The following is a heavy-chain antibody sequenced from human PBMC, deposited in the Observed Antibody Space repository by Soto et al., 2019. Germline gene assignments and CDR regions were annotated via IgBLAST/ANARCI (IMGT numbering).Heavy chain of an antibody. J-gene: IGHJ4*02. CDR2: IYTVGGT. V-gene: IGHV3-66*01. CDR3: ARDGSGH. CDR1: GLTASTNP. Sequence: EVQLVESGGGLVQPGGSLRLSCAASGLTASTNPMTWVRQAPGKGLEWVSVIYTVGGTHNADSVKGRFTISRDNSKNTVNLQMNSLRPEDTAVYYCARDGSGHWGQGTLVTVSS.